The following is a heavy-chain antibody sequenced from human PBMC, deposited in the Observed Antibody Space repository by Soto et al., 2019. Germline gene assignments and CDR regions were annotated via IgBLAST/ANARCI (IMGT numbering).Heavy chain of an antibody. D-gene: IGHD6-19*01. J-gene: IGHJ4*02. CDR2: INPSGGST. CDR3: LAVAGRVDYFDY. V-gene: IGHV1-46*01. CDR1: GYTFTSYY. Sequence: ASVKVSCKASGYTFTSYYMHWVRQAPGQGLEWMGIINPSGGSTSYAQKFQGRVTMTRDTSTSTVYMELSSLRSEDTAVYYCLAVAGRVDYFDYWGQGTLVTVSS.